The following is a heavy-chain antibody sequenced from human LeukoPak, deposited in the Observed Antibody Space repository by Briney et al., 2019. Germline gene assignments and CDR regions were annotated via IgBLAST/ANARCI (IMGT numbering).Heavy chain of an antibody. CDR2: IYAANSET. Sequence: LGESLKISCKGSGYSFSTYWIGWVRQLPGKGLEWMGIIYAANSETKYSPSFQGQVTISADKSLSTAYLQWGSLKASDTAMYYCAREGRSSSPMDYWGQGTLVTVSS. CDR3: AREGRSSSPMDY. J-gene: IGHJ4*02. CDR1: GYSFSTYW. V-gene: IGHV5-51*01. D-gene: IGHD6-6*01.